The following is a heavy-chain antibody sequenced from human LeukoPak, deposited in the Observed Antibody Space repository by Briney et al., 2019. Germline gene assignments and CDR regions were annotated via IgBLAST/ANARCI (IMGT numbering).Heavy chain of an antibody. CDR1: GATFSSSA. CDR3: ARDDASATMGFDS. D-gene: IGHD1-26*01. CDR2: AIPILGST. J-gene: IGHJ5*01. V-gene: IGHV1-69*05. Sequence: ASVKVSCKASGATFSSSAISWVRQAPGQGLEWVGGAIPILGSTKYAQEFQDRVSITTDESTSTAYMELSSLRSVDTAVYYCARDDASATMGFDSWGQGTLVTVSS.